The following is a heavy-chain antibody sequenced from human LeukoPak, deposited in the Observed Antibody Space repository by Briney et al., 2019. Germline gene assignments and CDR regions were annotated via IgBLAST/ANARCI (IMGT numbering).Heavy chain of an antibody. J-gene: IGHJ5*02. CDR1: GGTFSSYA. Sequence: SVKVSCKASGGTFSSYAIRWVRQAPGQGLEWMGRIIPILGIANYAQKFQGRVTITADKSTSTAYMELSSLRSEDTAVYYCARATLLAEGFDPWGQGTLVTVSS. D-gene: IGHD1-1*01. CDR2: IIPILGIA. CDR3: ARATLLAEGFDP. V-gene: IGHV1-69*04.